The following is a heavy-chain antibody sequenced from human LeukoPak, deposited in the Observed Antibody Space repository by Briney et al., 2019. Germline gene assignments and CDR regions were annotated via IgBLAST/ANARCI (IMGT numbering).Heavy chain of an antibody. V-gene: IGHV5-51*01. Sequence: GESLKISCKGSGYSFTMYWIGWVRQMPGKGLEWMGSIYPGDSDTRYRPSLQGQVTISADKSISTAYLQWSSLKASDTAMYYCARLGKTYYYDVSGDWEPYYFEYWGQGTLVTVSS. D-gene: IGHD3-22*01. CDR1: GYSFTMYW. CDR2: IYPGDSDT. J-gene: IGHJ4*02. CDR3: ARLGKTYYYDVSGDWEPYYFEY.